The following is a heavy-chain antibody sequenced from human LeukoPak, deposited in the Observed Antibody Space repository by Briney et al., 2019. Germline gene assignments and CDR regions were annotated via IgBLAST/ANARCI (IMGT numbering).Heavy chain of an antibody. Sequence: SQTLSLTCTVSGVSISSGDYYWSCIRQPPGKGLEWIGYIYYSGSTYYNPSLKSRVNTSENTSKNQFSLKLSSVTAADTAVYYCARDARGYCSSISCYEDYGMDVWGKGTTVTVSS. J-gene: IGHJ6*04. CDR1: GVSISSGDYY. V-gene: IGHV4-30-4*01. CDR2: IYYSGST. D-gene: IGHD2-2*01. CDR3: ARDARGYCSSISCYEDYGMDV.